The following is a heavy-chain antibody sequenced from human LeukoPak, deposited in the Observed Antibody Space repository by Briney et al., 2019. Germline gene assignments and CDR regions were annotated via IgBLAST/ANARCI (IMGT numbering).Heavy chain of an antibody. D-gene: IGHD1-7*01. V-gene: IGHV1-2*02. Sequence: ASVKVSCKASGYTFTDHFMHWVRQAPGQGLEWMGWINPNSGGTNYAQKFQGRVTMTGDTSISTAYMELSRLRSDDTAVYYCARVPGWRELPWTDYWGQGTLVTVSS. CDR1: GYTFTDHF. CDR2: INPNSGGT. J-gene: IGHJ4*02. CDR3: ARVPGWRELPWTDY.